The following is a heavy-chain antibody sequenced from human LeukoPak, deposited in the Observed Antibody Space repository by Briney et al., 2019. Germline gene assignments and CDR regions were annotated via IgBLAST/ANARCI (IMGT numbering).Heavy chain of an antibody. CDR1: GFTFTSYW. Sequence: PGGSLRLSCAPSGFTFTSYWMHWVRQVPGKGLVWVSRVNNDGSSTIYADSVKGRFTISRDNAENTLYLQMHSLRAEDTAICSGSGHYYFDYWGQGTLVTVSS. V-gene: IGHV3-74*01. D-gene: IGHD6-19*01. CDR3: SGHYYFDY. J-gene: IGHJ4*02. CDR2: VNNDGSST.